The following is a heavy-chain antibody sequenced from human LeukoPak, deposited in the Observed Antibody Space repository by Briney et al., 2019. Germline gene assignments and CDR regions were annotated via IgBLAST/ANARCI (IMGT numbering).Heavy chain of an antibody. CDR3: TRRLDD. J-gene: IGHJ4*02. CDR1: GFIFNTYW. V-gene: IGHV3-7*01. Sequence: GGSLRLSCAASGFIFNTYWMTWVRQTPGKGLEWVANIKHDESEKNYLDSVKGRFTISRDNAQNSLYLQMNGLRVEDTAVYYCTRRLDDWGQGTLVTVSS. D-gene: IGHD3-16*01. CDR2: IKHDESEK.